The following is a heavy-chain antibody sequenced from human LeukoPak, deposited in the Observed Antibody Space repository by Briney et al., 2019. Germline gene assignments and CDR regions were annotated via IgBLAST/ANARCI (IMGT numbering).Heavy chain of an antibody. CDR3: ARGSSSWFGEGNFDY. CDR1: GFTFSSYA. Sequence: GGSLRLSCAPSGFTFSSYAMSWVRQAPGKGLEWVSAISGSGGSTYYADSVKSGFTISRDNSKNTLYLQMDSLRAEDTAVYYCARGSSSWFGEGNFDYWGQGTLVTVSS. V-gene: IGHV3-23*01. J-gene: IGHJ4*02. CDR2: ISGSGGST. D-gene: IGHD6-13*01.